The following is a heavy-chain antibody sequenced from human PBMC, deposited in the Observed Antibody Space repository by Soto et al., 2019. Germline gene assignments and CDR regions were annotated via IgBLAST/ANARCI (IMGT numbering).Heavy chain of an antibody. J-gene: IGHJ4*02. CDR2: IIPILGIA. D-gene: IGHD5-18*01. V-gene: IGHV1-69*08. CDR1: GGTFSSYT. CDR3: ARDLGGPLQLWLTRALDY. Sequence: QVQLVQSGAEVKKPGSSVKVSCKASGGTFSSYTISWVRQAPGQGLEWMGRIIPILGIANYAQKFQGRVTITADXYTXTXSMELSSLRSEDTAVYYCARDLGGPLQLWLTRALDYWGQGTLVTVSS.